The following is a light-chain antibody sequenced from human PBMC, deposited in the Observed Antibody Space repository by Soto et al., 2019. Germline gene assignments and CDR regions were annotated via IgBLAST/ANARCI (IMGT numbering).Light chain of an antibody. CDR3: SSYTSSSNWV. J-gene: IGLJ3*02. V-gene: IGLV2-14*03. CDR2: DVS. Sequence: QSALTQPASVSGSPGQSITISCTGTSSDVGGYDYVSWYQQHPGKAPKLMIYDVSNRPSGVSNRFSGSQSGNTASLTISGLQAEYEADYYCSSYTSSSNWVFGGGTQLTVL. CDR1: SSDVGGYDY.